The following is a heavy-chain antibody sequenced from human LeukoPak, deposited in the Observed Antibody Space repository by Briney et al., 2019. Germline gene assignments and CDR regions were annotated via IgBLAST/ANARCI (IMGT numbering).Heavy chain of an antibody. CDR3: ARFVVPAAMSHYYYYGMDV. Sequence: SETLSLTCTVSGGSISSYYWSWIRQPPGKGLDWIGYIYYSGSTNYNPSLKSRVTISVDTSKNQFSLKLSSVTAADTAVYYCARFVVPAAMSHYYYYGMDVWGQWTTVTVSS. D-gene: IGHD2-2*01. CDR1: GGSISSYY. J-gene: IGHJ6*02. CDR2: IYYSGST. V-gene: IGHV4-59*01.